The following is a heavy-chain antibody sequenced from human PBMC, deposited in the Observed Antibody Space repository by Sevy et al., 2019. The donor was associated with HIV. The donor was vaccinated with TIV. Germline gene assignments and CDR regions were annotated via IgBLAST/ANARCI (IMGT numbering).Heavy chain of an antibody. J-gene: IGHJ6*02. CDR1: GYTLTELS. D-gene: IGHD3-22*01. V-gene: IGHV1-24*01. Sequence: ASVKVSCKVSGYTLTELSMHWVRQPPGKGLEWMGRFDPEDGETIYAQKFLGRLTMTEDTSTDTAYMDLSSLRSEDTAVYSCATEDITMIPYGLDVWGQGTTVTVSS. CDR3: ATEDITMIPYGLDV. CDR2: FDPEDGET.